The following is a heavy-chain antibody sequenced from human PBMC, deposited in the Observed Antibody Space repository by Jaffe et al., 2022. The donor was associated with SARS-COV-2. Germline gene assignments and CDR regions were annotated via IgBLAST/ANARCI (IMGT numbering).Heavy chain of an antibody. J-gene: IGHJ4*02. D-gene: IGHD2-15*01. CDR1: GFTFSSYN. CDR3: ARKWSGGNTCGFDL. Sequence: EAQLLESGGGLVQPGGSLRLSCEASGFTFSSYNMNWVRQAPGKGLEWVSGIGGSDWTIYADSVKGRFTISRDNSRKTLYLQMNSLRADDTATYYCARKWSGGNTCGFDLWGQGALVTVSS. CDR2: IGGSDWT. V-gene: IGHV3-23*01.